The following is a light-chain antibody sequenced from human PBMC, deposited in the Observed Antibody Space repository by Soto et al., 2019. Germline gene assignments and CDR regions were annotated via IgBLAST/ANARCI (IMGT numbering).Light chain of an antibody. Sequence: QSALTQPPSASGTPGQRVTISCSGSSSNIGSNYVYWYQQLPGTAPKLLIYRNNQRPSGVPDRFSGSKSGTSASLAISGLRSEDEADYYCAAWDDSLSGPVFGTVTKVTVL. CDR3: AAWDDSLSGPV. J-gene: IGLJ1*01. CDR2: RNN. V-gene: IGLV1-47*01. CDR1: SSNIGSNY.